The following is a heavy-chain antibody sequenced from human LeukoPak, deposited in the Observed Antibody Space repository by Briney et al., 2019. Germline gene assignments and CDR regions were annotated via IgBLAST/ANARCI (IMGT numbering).Heavy chain of an antibody. CDR2: ISSEGFT. V-gene: IGHV3-66*02. CDR1: GFTVRSDF. Sequence: GGSLRLSCEVSGFTVRSDFMSWVRQAPGKGLECVSLISSEGFTYYADSVKGRFTISRDNSKNTLYLQMNSLRSEDTALYYCATARGSHRGQGTLVTASS. J-gene: IGHJ4*02. CDR3: ATARGSH. D-gene: IGHD3-16*01.